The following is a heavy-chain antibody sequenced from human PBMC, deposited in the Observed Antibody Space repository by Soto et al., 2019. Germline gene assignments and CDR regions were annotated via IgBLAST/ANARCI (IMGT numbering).Heavy chain of an antibody. CDR2: IYPTDSDT. D-gene: IGHD6-19*01. J-gene: IGHJ4*02. V-gene: IGHV5-51*01. Sequence: GESLKISCNGSGYSFTTYWIGWVRQMPGKGLEWMGIIYPTDSDTRYSPSFQGQVTISADKSISTAYLQWSSLKASDTAMYHCARTVREQWLADYWGRGTLVTVSS. CDR3: ARTVREQWLADY. CDR1: GYSFTTYW.